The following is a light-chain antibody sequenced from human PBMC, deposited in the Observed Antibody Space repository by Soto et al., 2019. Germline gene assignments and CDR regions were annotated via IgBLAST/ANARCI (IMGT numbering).Light chain of an antibody. V-gene: IGKV1-39*01. Sequence: IQLTQSPSSLSASVGDSVTVTCRASQSINLYLNWYQQKPGKAPTLLIYGASTLQSGVPSRFSGGGSRTDFTITISSLQTEDFATYYCQQSYRSPYTFGQGTKLEI. J-gene: IGKJ2*01. CDR2: GAS. CDR3: QQSYRSPYT. CDR1: QSINLY.